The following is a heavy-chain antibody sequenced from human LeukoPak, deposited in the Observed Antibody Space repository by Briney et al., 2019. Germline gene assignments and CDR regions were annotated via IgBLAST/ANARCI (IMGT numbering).Heavy chain of an antibody. CDR1: GCTFSSYG. Sequence: GGSLRLSCAASGCTFSSYGMHWVRQAPGKGLEWVAVIWYDGSNKYYADSVKGRFTISRDNSKNTLYLQMNSLRAKDTAVYYCAKESHCSGGSCSPHFDYWGQGTLVTVSS. V-gene: IGHV3-33*06. CDR2: IWYDGSNK. CDR3: AKESHCSGGSCSPHFDY. D-gene: IGHD2-15*01. J-gene: IGHJ4*02.